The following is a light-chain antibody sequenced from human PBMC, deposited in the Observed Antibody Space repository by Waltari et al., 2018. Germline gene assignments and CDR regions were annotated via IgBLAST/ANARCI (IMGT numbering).Light chain of an antibody. Sequence: EVVMTQSPATLSMSPGERATLSCRASQRVSGQVAWYQHKVGQAPRRLMFGTSIRAPGVPGIFSGSGSGTEFTLTITNLRSEDFAVYYCQQYYQWPWTFGQGTKVEIK. CDR3: QQYYQWPWT. CDR1: QRVSGQ. CDR2: GTS. J-gene: IGKJ1*01. V-gene: IGKV3-15*01.